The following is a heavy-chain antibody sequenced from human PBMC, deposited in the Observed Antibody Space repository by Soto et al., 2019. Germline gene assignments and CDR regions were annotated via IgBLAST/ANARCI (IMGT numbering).Heavy chain of an antibody. CDR1: GGSISSGDYY. CDR2: VYYSGST. D-gene: IGHD6-13*01. Sequence: SETLSLTCTVSGGSISSGDYYWSWIRQHPGKGLEWVGYVYYSGSTYYNPSLQSRVTLSVDTSKNQFSLKLSSVTAADTAVYYCARALGIAAAGPSDYWGQGTLVTVSS. J-gene: IGHJ4*02. V-gene: IGHV4-31*03. CDR3: ARALGIAAAGPSDY.